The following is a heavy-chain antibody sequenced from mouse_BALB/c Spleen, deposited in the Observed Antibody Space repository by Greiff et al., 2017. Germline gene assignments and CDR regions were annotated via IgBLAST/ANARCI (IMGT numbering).Heavy chain of an antibody. J-gene: IGHJ4*01. CDR3: ARSPMITGAMDY. CDR2: ISYSGST. V-gene: IGHV3-8*02. CDR1: GDSITSGY. D-gene: IGHD2-4*01. Sequence: VHVKQSGPSLVKPSQTLSLTCSVTGDSITSGYWNWIRKFPGNKLEYMGYISYSGSTYYNPSLKSRISITRDTSKNQYYLQLNSVTTEDTATYYCARSPMITGAMDYWGQGTSVTVSS.